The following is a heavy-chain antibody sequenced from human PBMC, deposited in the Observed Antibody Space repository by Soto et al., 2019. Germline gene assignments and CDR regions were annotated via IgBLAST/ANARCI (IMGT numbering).Heavy chain of an antibody. J-gene: IGHJ4*02. V-gene: IGHV3-23*01. CDR1: GFTFSSYA. D-gene: IGHD2-21*02. CDR3: AKEDCGGGDCYGRDYFDY. Sequence: EVQLLESGGGLVQPGGSLRLSCAASGFTFSSYAMSWVRHAPGKGLEWVSAISGSGGSTYYADSVKGRFTISRDNSKNTLYLQMNSLRAEDTAVYYCAKEDCGGGDCYGRDYFDYWGQGTLVTVSS. CDR2: ISGSGGST.